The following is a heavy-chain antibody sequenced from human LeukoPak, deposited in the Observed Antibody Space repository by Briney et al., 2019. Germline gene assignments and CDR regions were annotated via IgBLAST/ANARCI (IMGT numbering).Heavy chain of an antibody. D-gene: IGHD2-2*01. CDR3: ARHTRYCNSTSCSMDV. Sequence: PGGSLRLSCAASGFTFSSYSMNWVRQAPGKGLEWASSISSSSSYIYYADSVKGRFTISRDNAKNSLYLQMNSLRAEDTAVYYCARHTRYCNSTSCSMDVWGKGTTVTVSS. CDR1: GFTFSSYS. CDR2: ISSSSSYI. V-gene: IGHV3-21*01. J-gene: IGHJ6*04.